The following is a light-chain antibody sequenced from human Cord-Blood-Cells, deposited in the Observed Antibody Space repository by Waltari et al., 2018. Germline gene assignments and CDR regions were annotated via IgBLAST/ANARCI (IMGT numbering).Light chain of an antibody. Sequence: EIVMTQSPATLSVSPGERATLSRRASQSVSSNVAWYQQKPGQAPRLLIDGTPTRATGIPARFSGSGSGTECTLTISSLQSEDFAVYYCQQYNNWPYSFGQGTKLEIK. CDR1: QSVSSN. V-gene: IGKV3D-15*01. CDR2: GTP. J-gene: IGKJ2*03. CDR3: QQYNNWPYS.